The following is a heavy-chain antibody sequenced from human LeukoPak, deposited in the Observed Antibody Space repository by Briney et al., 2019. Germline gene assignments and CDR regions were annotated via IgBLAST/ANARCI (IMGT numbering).Heavy chain of an antibody. CDR3: ARQFDY. V-gene: IGHV3-21*01. Sequence: GGSLRLSCAASGFTFSSYNMNWVRQAPGKGLEWVSSISGSSSYTSYADSVKGRFTISRDNAKNSVYLQMNSLRAEDTAVYYCARQFDYWGRGTLVTVSS. CDR2: ISGSSSYT. J-gene: IGHJ4*02. CDR1: GFTFSSYN.